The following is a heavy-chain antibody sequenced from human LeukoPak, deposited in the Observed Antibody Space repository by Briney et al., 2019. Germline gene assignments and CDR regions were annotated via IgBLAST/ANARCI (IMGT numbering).Heavy chain of an antibody. CDR1: GFTFSSYG. V-gene: IGHV3-30*18. Sequence: GGSLRLSCAASGFTFSSYGMHWVRQAPGKGLEWVAVISYDGSNKYYAGSVKGRFTISRDNSKNTLYLQMNSLRAEDTAVYYCAKVRGVVAATHYYYYGMDVWGQGTTVTVSS. CDR2: ISYDGSNK. D-gene: IGHD2-15*01. CDR3: AKVRGVVAATHYYYYGMDV. J-gene: IGHJ6*02.